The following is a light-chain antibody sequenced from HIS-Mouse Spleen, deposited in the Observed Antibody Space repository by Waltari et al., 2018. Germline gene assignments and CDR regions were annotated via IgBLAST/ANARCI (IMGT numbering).Light chain of an antibody. CDR2: EVS. CDR3: SSYAGSNNVV. Sequence: QSALTQPPSASGSPGQSVTISCTGTSTDVGGYNHVPWSQPHPGKAPKLMIYEVSKRPSGVPDRFSGSKSGNTASLTVSGLQAEDEADYYCSSYAGSNNVVFGGGTKLTVL. J-gene: IGLJ2*01. V-gene: IGLV2-8*01. CDR1: STDVGGYNH.